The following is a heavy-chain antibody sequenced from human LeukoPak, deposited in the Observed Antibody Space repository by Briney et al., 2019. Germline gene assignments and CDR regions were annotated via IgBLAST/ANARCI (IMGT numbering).Heavy chain of an antibody. CDR1: GFTFSSYA. J-gene: IGHJ4*02. Sequence: PGGSLRLSCAASGFTFSSYAMHWVRQAPGKGLEWVAVISYDGSNKYYADSVKGRFTISRDNSKNTLYLQMNSLRAEDTAVYYCAREEGDYGGQGPRVTVSS. CDR3: AREEGDY. CDR2: ISYDGSNK. V-gene: IGHV3-30*04.